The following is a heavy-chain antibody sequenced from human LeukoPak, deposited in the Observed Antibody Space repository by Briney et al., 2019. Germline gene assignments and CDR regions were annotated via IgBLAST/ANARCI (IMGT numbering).Heavy chain of an antibody. J-gene: IGHJ2*01. CDR3: ARAAPYYYDSSGDWYFDL. V-gene: IGHV1-69*13. Sequence: GASVNVSCKASGGTFSSYAISWVRQAPGQGLEWMGGIIPIFGTANYAQKFQGRVTITADESTSTAYMELSSPRSEDTAVYYCARAAPYYYDSSGDWYFDLWGRGTLVTVSS. CDR2: IIPIFGTA. D-gene: IGHD3-22*01. CDR1: GGTFSSYA.